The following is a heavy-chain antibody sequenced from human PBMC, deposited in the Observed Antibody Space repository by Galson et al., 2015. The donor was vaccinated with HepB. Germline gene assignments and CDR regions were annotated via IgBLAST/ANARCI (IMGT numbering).Heavy chain of an antibody. CDR2: IYYSGST. J-gene: IGHJ4*02. V-gene: IGHV4-59*01. Sequence: ETLSLTCTVSGGSISSYYWSWIRQPPGKGLEWIGYIYYSGSTNYNPSLKSRVTISVDTSKNQFSLKLGSVTAADTAVYYCARDCSSSSPGYFDYWGQGTLVTVSS. CDR3: ARDCSSSSPGYFDY. D-gene: IGHD6-6*01. CDR1: GGSISSYY.